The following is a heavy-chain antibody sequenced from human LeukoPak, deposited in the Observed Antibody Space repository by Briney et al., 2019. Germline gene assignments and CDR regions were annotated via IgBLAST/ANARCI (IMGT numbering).Heavy chain of an antibody. V-gene: IGHV3-43*02. Sequence: GGSLRLSCAASGFTFDDYAMHWVRQAPGKGLEWVSLISGDGGSTYYADSVKGRFTISRDNSKNSLYLQMNSLRTEDTALYCCAKVGAAHYYYYYMDVWGKGTKVTVSS. CDR3: AKVGAAHYYYYYMDV. J-gene: IGHJ6*03. CDR1: GFTFDDYA. D-gene: IGHD1-26*01. CDR2: ISGDGGST.